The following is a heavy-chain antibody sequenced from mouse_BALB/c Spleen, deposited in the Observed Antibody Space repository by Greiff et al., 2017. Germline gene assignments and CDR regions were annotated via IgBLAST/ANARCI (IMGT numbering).Heavy chain of an antibody. V-gene: IGHV5-6-3*01. CDR1: GFTFSSYG. Sequence: EVKVVESGGGLVQPGGSLKLSCAASGFTFSSYGMSWVRQTPDKRLELVATINSNGGSTYYPDSVKGRFTISRDNAKNTLYLQMSSLKSEDTAMYYCARENGYYYGRWYFDVWGAGTTVTVSS. CDR3: ARENGYYYGRWYFDV. J-gene: IGHJ1*01. CDR2: INSNGGST. D-gene: IGHD1-1*01.